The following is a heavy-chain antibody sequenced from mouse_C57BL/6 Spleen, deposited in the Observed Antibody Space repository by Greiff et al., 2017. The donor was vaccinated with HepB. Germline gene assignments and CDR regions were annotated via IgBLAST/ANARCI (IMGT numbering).Heavy chain of an antibody. CDR3: AREDYGGFAY. CDR2: ISYDGSN. CDR1: GYSITSGYY. Sequence: VQLKESGPGLVKPSQSLSLTCSVTGYSITSGYYWNWIRQFPGNKLEWMGYISYDGSNNYNPSLKNRISITRDTSKNQFFLKLNSVTTEDTATYYCAREDYGGFAYWGQGTLVTVSA. J-gene: IGHJ3*01. D-gene: IGHD2-4*01. V-gene: IGHV3-6*01.